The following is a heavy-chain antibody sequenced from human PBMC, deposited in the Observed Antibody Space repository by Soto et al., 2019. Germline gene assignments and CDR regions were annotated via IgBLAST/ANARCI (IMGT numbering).Heavy chain of an antibody. J-gene: IGHJ4*02. CDR2: IYHSGST. CDR1: GDSISSSNW. Sequence: QVQLQESGPGLVKPSGTLSLTCAVSGDSISSSNWWSWVRQPPGKGLEWIGEIYHSGSTNYNPSLKSPINTSEVKSKTQFSLTLTSVTAADTAVDYCARHSGSNFRDSWGQGTLVTVSS. V-gene: IGHV4-4*02. CDR3: ARHSGSNFRDS. D-gene: IGHD1-26*01.